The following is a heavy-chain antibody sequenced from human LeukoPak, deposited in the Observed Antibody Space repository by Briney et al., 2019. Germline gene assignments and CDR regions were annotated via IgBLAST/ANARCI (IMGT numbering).Heavy chain of an antibody. CDR1: GFTFSTCW. CDR3: ARGDKFSGDY. D-gene: IGHD2-15*01. J-gene: IGHJ4*02. Sequence: PGGSLRLSCAASGFTFSTCWMSWVRQAPGKGLEWVANIHQDGNEKYYVDSVKGRFTISRDNAKNSLYLQMDSLRAEDTAVYYCARGDKFSGDYWGQGTLVTVSS. CDR2: IHQDGNEK. V-gene: IGHV3-7*04.